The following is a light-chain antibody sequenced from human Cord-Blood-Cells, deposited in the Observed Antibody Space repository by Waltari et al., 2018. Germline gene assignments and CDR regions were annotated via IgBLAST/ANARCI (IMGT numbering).Light chain of an antibody. Sequence: EIVMTQSPATLSVPPGERATLSCRASQSVSSNLAWYQQKPGQAPRLLSYGASTRATGIPARFSGSGSGTEFTLTISSLQSEDFAVYYCQQYNNWPLTFGGGTKVEIK. CDR2: GAS. J-gene: IGKJ4*01. V-gene: IGKV3-15*01. CDR1: QSVSSN. CDR3: QQYNNWPLT.